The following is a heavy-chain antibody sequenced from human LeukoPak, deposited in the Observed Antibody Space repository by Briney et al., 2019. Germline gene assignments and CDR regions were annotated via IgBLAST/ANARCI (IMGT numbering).Heavy chain of an antibody. CDR2: ISAYNGNT. D-gene: IGHD1-14*01. CDR3: ARDPKEPGASFSLPDV. V-gene: IGHV1-18*01. J-gene: IGHJ6*04. Sequence: ASVKVSCKASGYTFTSYGISWVRQAPGQGLEWMGWISAYNGNTNYAQKLQGRVTMTTDTSPSTAYMELRSLRSDDPAVYYCARDPKEPGASFSLPDVWGKGTTVTVSS. CDR1: GYTFTSYG.